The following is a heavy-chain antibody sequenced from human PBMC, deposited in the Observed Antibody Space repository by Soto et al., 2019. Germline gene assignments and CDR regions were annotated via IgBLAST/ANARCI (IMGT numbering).Heavy chain of an antibody. D-gene: IGHD3-10*01. CDR1: GGTFSSYT. CDR2: IIPILGIA. CDR3: ARLQFTMVREVAV. J-gene: IGHJ6*02. V-gene: IGHV1-69*02. Sequence: QVQLVQSGAEVKKPGSSVKVSCQASGGTFSSYTSSWVRQAPGPRLEWMGRIIPILGIANYAQEFQGRVTVTADKSTSTAYVAECSLRSEDTAVDYCARLQFTMVREVAVWGQGTTVTVSS.